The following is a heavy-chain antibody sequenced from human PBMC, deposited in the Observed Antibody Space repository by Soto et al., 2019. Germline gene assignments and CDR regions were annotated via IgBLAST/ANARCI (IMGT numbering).Heavy chain of an antibody. Sequence: EVQLLESGGGLVQPGGSLRLSCAASGFTFSSYAMSWVRQAPGKGLEWVSAISGSGGSTYYADSVKGRFTISRDNSKNKLYLQMNSLRAEDTPVYYCAKAWAVAGLFDYWGQGTLVTVSS. CDR2: ISGSGGST. J-gene: IGHJ4*02. CDR3: AKAWAVAGLFDY. D-gene: IGHD6-19*01. V-gene: IGHV3-23*01. CDR1: GFTFSSYA.